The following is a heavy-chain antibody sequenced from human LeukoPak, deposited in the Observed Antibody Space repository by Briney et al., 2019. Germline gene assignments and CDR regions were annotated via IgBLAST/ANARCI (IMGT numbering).Heavy chain of an antibody. CDR1: GFTFDDYA. J-gene: IGHJ5*02. CDR2: INHSGST. D-gene: IGHD2-2*01. Sequence: PGGSLRLSCAASGFTFDDYAMHWIRQPPGKGLEWIGEINHSGSTNYNPSLKSRVTISVDTSKNQFSLKLSSVTAADTAVYYCAREGDIVVVPGPTPRNWFDPWGQGTLVTVSS. CDR3: AREGDIVVVPGPTPRNWFDP. V-gene: IGHV4-34*01.